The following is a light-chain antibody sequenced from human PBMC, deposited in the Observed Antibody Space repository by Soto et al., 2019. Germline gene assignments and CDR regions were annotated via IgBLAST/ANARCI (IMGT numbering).Light chain of an antibody. CDR1: QNINRW. CDR2: KAS. V-gene: IGKV1-5*03. CDR3: QQYSSYPYT. J-gene: IGKJ2*01. Sequence: DIQMTQSPSTLSASVGDRVTMTCRASQNINRWLAWYQQKPGTAPKLLIYKASGLESGVPSRFSGSGSGTEFTLTISSLPADDFATYYCQQYSSYPYTFGQGTKLEIK.